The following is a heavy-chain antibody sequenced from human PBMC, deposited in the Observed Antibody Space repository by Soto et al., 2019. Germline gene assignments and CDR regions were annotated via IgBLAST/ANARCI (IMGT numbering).Heavy chain of an antibody. V-gene: IGHV4-30-2*01. J-gene: IGHJ4*02. CDR2: IYHSGST. Sequence: QLQLQESGSGLVKPSQTLSLTCAVSGGSISSGGYSWSSIRQPPGKGLEWIGYIYHSGSTYYNPSLKSRVTLSVYRSMTQFSLKLSSVTAADTAVYYCARAGGLGAVAADYWGQGTLVSVSS. CDR1: GGSISSGGYS. CDR3: ARAGGLGAVAADY. D-gene: IGHD6-13*01.